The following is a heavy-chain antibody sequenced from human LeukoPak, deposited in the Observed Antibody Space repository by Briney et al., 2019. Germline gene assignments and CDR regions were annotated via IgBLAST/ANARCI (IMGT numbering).Heavy chain of an antibody. D-gene: IGHD1-26*01. J-gene: IGHJ5*02. CDR3: AKSDKWEPLRNRFDP. Sequence: GGSLRLSCAASGFTFSSYDMNWVRQAPGKGLEWVSSISDSGDGTYFADSVKGRFTISRDNSKNTLYLQMNSLRAEDTAVYYCAKSDKWEPLRNRFDPWGQGTLVTVSS. V-gene: IGHV3-23*01. CDR1: GFTFSSYD. CDR2: ISDSGDGT.